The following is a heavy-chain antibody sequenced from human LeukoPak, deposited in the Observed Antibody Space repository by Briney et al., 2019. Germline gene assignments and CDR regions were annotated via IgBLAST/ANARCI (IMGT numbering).Heavy chain of an antibody. D-gene: IGHD4-23*01. CDR1: GGTFSSYA. J-gene: IGHJ5*02. CDR2: IIPIFGIA. Sequence: SVKVSCKASGGTFSSYAISWVRQAPGQGLEWMGRIIPIFGIANYAQKFQGRVAITADKSTSTAYMELSSLRSEDTAVYYCARGYDYGGNSPFDPWGQGTLVTVSS. CDR3: ARGYDYGGNSPFDP. V-gene: IGHV1-69*04.